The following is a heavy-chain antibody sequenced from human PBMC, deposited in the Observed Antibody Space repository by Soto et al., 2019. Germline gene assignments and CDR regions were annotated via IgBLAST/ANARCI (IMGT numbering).Heavy chain of an antibody. V-gene: IGHV4-59*01. CDR2: IYYGGST. CDR3: ARSPIQLWFPLKMNWFDP. CDR1: GDSISTDY. D-gene: IGHD5-18*01. J-gene: IGHJ5*02. Sequence: PSETLSLTCTVSGDSISTDYWSWIRQSPGKGLEWIGFIYYGGSTNYNPSLKSRVTISVDTPKNQFSLKLSSLRSEDTAVYYCARSPIQLWFPLKMNWFDPWGQGTLVTVS.